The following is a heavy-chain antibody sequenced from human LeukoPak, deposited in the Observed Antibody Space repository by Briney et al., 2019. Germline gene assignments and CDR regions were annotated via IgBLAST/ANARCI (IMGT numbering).Heavy chain of an antibody. J-gene: IGHJ4*02. CDR2: IKADGSEK. V-gene: IGHV3-7*03. Sequence: QSGGSLRLSCAASGFSFSGHWMNWVRQPPGKGLEWVANIKADGSEKYYVDSVKGRSTISRDDAKRTVDLQMDNLRAEDTAIYYCAYRNNFEYWGQGALVTVSS. CDR3: AYRNNFEY. D-gene: IGHD1-26*01. CDR1: GFSFSGHW.